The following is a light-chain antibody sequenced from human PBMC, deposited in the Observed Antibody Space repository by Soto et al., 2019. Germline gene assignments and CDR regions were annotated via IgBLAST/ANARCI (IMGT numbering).Light chain of an antibody. J-gene: IGKJ4*01. V-gene: IGKV3-11*01. CDR3: QQSRDWPLT. CDR2: DAS. CDR1: QSVSSN. Sequence: EIVLTQSPATLSLSPGERATLSCRASQSVSSNLAWYQQTPGQAPRLLIYDASNRATGIPVRFSGSGSGTDFTLTISSLDPEDFAVYYCQQSRDWPLTFGGGTKVEIQ.